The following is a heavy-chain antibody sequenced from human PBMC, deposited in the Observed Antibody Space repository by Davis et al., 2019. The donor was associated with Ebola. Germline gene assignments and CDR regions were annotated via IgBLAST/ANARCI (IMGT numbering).Heavy chain of an antibody. CDR2: FYYSGTT. Sequence: SETLSLTCTVSGGSISSGGYYWSWIRQHPGKGLEWIGYFYYSGTTYYNPSLKRRVTISVDTSKNQFSLKLSSVTAADTAVYYCARARITMVRGVIWSQGTLVTVSS. V-gene: IGHV4-31*03. J-gene: IGHJ4*02. CDR1: GGSISSGGYY. CDR3: ARARITMVRGVI. D-gene: IGHD3-10*01.